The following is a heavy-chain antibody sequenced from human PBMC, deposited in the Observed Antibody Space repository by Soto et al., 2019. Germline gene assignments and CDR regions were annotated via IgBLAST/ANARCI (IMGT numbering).Heavy chain of an antibody. CDR2: ILVGGST. CDR1: GFTCSSYD. D-gene: IGHD2-8*02. J-gene: IGHJ3*02. Sequence: SLRLSCVASGFTCSSYDMSWVRQAPGKGLEWVSTILVGGSTHYPDSVKGRFTISRDNSKNTAFLQMSSLTAGDTAVYYCAKATATGGGAFHICGQGTVVTVSS. CDR3: AKATATGGGAFHI. V-gene: IGHV3-23*01.